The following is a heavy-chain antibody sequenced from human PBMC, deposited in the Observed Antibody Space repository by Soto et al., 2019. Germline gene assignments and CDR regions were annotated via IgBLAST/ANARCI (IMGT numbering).Heavy chain of an antibody. CDR3: TRDMTPGIAVY. D-gene: IGHD2-21*01. V-gene: IGHV3-49*04. J-gene: IGHJ4*02. Sequence: PGGSLRLSCTASGFTFGDYAMSWVRQAPGKGLEWVGFIRSKAYGGTTEYAASVNGRSTISRDDSKSIAYLQMNSLKTEDTAVYYCTRDMTPGIAVYWGQGTLVTVSS. CDR2: IRSKAYGGTT. CDR1: GFTFGDYA.